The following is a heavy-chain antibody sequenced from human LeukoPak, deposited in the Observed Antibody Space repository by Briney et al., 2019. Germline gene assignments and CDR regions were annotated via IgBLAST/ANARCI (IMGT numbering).Heavy chain of an antibody. D-gene: IGHD3-22*01. CDR1: GGSFSGYY. CDR2: VGHSGSA. J-gene: IGHJ3*02. V-gene: IGHV4-34*01. CDR3: ATRGDYSDTSGNSYDALDI. Sequence: SETLSLTCAVYGGSFSGYYWRWIRQPPGKGLEWIGDVGHSGSADYNPSLKSRVTISADPSKSQFSLKLTSVTAADTAVYYCATRGDYSDTSGNSYDALDIWGQGTMVTVSS.